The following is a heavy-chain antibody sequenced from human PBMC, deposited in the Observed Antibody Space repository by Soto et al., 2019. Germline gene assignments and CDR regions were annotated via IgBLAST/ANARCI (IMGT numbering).Heavy chain of an antibody. V-gene: IGHV2-26*01. D-gene: IGHD3-10*01. CDR2: IFSNDAK. J-gene: IGHJ4*02. Sequence: QVTLKESGPVLVKPTETLTLTCTVSRFSLSNARMSVSWIRQPPGKALEWLAHIFSNDAKSYSASLKNRLTISKDTSKSQVVLIMTKMDPVDTATYYCARIRGWGWLGPNDYWGQGTLVTVSS. CDR1: RFSLSNARMS. CDR3: ARIRGWGWLGPNDY.